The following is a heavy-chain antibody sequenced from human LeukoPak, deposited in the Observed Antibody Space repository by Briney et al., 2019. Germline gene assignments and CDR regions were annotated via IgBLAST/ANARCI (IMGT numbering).Heavy chain of an antibody. CDR1: GGSFSGYY. V-gene: IGHV4-34*01. CDR3: ARGWYYGSGSYSTYYFDY. Sequence: SETLSLTCAVYGGSFSGYYWSWIRQPPGKGLEWIGEINHSGSTNHNPSLKSRLTISVDTSKNQFSLKLSSVTAADTAVYYCARGWYYGSGSYSTYYFDYWGQGTLVTVSS. D-gene: IGHD3-10*01. CDR2: INHSGST. J-gene: IGHJ4*02.